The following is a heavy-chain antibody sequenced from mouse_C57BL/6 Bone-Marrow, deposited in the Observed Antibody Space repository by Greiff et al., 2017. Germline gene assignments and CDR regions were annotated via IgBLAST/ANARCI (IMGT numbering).Heavy chain of an antibody. CDR1: GYTFTSYW. V-gene: IGHV1-55*01. CDR3: ARHWGDY. J-gene: IGHJ2*01. CDR2: IYPRSGNT. D-gene: IGHD4-1*01. Sequence: QVQLQQPGAELVKPGASVKMSCKASGYTFTSYWITWVKQRPGQGLEWIGDIYPRSGNTYYNEKFKGKATLTADKSSSTAYMELRSLTSEDSAVYFCARHWGDYWGQGTTLTVSS.